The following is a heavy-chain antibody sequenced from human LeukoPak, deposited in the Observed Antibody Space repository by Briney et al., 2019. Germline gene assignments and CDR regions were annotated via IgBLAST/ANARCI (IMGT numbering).Heavy chain of an antibody. Sequence: GGSLRLSCAASGFTFSSYGMHWVRQAPGKGLEWVAVIWYDGSNKYYADSVKGRFTISRDNSKNTLYLQMNSLRAEDTAVYYCAREAIVAPIRGAFDIWGQGTMVTVSS. D-gene: IGHD5-12*01. J-gene: IGHJ3*02. V-gene: IGHV3-33*01. CDR2: IWYDGSNK. CDR3: AREAIVAPIRGAFDI. CDR1: GFTFSSYG.